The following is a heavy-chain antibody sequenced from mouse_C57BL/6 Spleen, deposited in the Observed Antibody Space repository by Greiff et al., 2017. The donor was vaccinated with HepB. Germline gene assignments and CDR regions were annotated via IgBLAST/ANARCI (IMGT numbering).Heavy chain of an antibody. CDR1: GFTFSSYA. J-gene: IGHJ2*01. CDR3: ARVGDDYDGYFDY. Sequence: EVQGVESGGGLVKPGGSLKLSCAASGFTFSSYAMSWVRQTPEKRLEWVATISDGGSYTYYPDNVKGRFTISRDNAKNNLYLQMSHLKSEDTAMYYCARVGDDYDGYFDYWGQGTTLTVSS. CDR2: ISDGGSYT. V-gene: IGHV5-4*01. D-gene: IGHD2-4*01.